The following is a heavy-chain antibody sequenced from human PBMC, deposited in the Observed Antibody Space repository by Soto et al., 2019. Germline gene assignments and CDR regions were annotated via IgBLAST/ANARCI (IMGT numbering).Heavy chain of an antibody. D-gene: IGHD3-3*01. CDR1: GYTFTSYY. CDR2: INPSGGDT. Sequence: QVQLVQSGAEVKTPGASVKASCKASGYTFTSYYIHWVRQAPGQGLEWMGIINPSGGDTFYPQKLQGSVTMTRDTSTSTVYMELSSLRSDDTAVYYCARDARSGLEYWGQGTLVTVSS. J-gene: IGHJ4*02. V-gene: IGHV1-46*04. CDR3: ARDARSGLEY.